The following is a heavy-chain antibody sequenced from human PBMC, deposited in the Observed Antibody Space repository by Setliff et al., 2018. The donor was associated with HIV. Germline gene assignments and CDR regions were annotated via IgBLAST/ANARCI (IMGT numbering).Heavy chain of an antibody. CDR2: IYHSGIV. D-gene: IGHD2-2*01. CDR3: ARVRLRVPPSIFDY. CDR1: GAPFNGYY. Sequence: SETLSLTCAVYGAPFNGYYWSWIRQSPAKGLEWIGEIYHSGIVNYNPSLQSRVTISTDTSKNQFSLRLNSVTVADTAVYYCARVRLRVPPSIFDYWGMGSLVTVSS. V-gene: IGHV4-34*01. J-gene: IGHJ4*02.